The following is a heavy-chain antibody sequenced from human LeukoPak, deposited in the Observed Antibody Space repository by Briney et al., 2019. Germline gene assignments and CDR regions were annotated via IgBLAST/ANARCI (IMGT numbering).Heavy chain of an antibody. CDR1: GFTFSSYT. D-gene: IGHD3-22*01. V-gene: IGHV3-21*04. Sequence: PGGSLRLSCAASGFTFSSYTMNWVRQAPGKGLEWVSSISTSSIYIYYTDSLKGRFTISRDNSKNTLYLQMNSLRAEDTAVYYCAKGKAYYYDSSGHRYFDYWGQGTLVTVSS. J-gene: IGHJ4*02. CDR2: ISTSSIYI. CDR3: AKGKAYYYDSSGHRYFDY.